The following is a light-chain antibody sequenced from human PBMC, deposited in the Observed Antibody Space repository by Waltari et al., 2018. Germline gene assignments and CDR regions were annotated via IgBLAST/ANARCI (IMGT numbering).Light chain of an antibody. Sequence: QSALTQPASVSGSPGQSITISCTGTSSDVGGYNYVSWFPQHPGRAPKLMIYDVSKRPSGVSNRFSGSKSGNAASLTISGLQAEDEADYYCSSYTSISTLVFGVGTKVTVL. CDR3: SSYTSISTLV. CDR2: DVS. V-gene: IGLV2-14*01. CDR1: SSDVGGYNY. J-gene: IGLJ3*02.